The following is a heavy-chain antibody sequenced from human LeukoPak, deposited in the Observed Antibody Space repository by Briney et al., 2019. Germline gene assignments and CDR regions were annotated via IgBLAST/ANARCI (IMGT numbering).Heavy chain of an antibody. V-gene: IGHV3-74*01. J-gene: IGHJ4*02. D-gene: IGHD3-10*01. CDR1: GFTFSSYW. CDR3: ARVRRRLLWFGEFPDY. Sequence: PGGSLRLSCAASGFTFSSYWMHWVRQAPGKGLVWASRINSDGSSTSYADSVKGRFTISRDNAKNTLYLQMNSLRAEDTAVYYCARVRRRLLWFGEFPDYWGQGTLVTVSS. CDR2: INSDGSST.